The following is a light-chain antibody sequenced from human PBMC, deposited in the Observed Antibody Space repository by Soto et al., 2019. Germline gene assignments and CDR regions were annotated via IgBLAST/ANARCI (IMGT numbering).Light chain of an antibody. Sequence: EIVMTQSPATPSVSPGERSTLSCRASQSVSSNFAWYQQKPGQAPRLLIYDASTRATGIPARFSGSGSGTEFTLTISSLQPDDFATYYCQQYNSYSPEWTFGQGTKVDIK. CDR3: QQYNSYSPEWT. CDR1: QSVSSN. CDR2: DAS. V-gene: IGKV3-15*01. J-gene: IGKJ1*01.